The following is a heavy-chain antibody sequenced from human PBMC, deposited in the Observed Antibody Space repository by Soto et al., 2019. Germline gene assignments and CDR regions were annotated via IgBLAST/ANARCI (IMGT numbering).Heavy chain of an antibody. D-gene: IGHD3-16*01. V-gene: IGHV4-61*01. CDR2: VHSSGIT. CDR3: ARGLTMGQLPSHFDH. CDR1: GGSVSNDNFY. J-gene: IGHJ5*02. Sequence: PSDTLSLTCTVSGGSVSNDNFYWSWIRQPPGKALEWIGYVHSSGITNSNPSLKRRVTISVDTSRNQFSLRLGSVTAADTAVYYCARGLTMGQLPSHFDHWGQGTLVTVSS.